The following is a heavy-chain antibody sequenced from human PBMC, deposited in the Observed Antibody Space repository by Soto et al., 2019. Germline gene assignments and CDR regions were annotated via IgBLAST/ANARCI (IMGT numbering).Heavy chain of an antibody. CDR2: IYPGDSDT. Sequence: GESVKISCKGSGYSFTSYWIGWVRQMPGKGLEWMGIIYPGDSDTRYSPSFQGQVTISADKSISTAYLQWSSLKASDTAMYYCARLACSSTSCYWNWFDPWGQGTLVTVSS. CDR3: ARLACSSTSCYWNWFDP. J-gene: IGHJ5*02. V-gene: IGHV5-51*01. CDR1: GYSFTSYW. D-gene: IGHD2-2*01.